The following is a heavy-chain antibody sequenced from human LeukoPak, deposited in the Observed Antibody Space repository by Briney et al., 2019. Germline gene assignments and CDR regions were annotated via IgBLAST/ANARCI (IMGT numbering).Heavy chain of an antibody. CDR1: GGSFSGYY. J-gene: IGHJ3*02. Sequence: SETLSLTCAVYGGSFSGYYWSWIRQPPGKGLEWIGEINHSGSTNYNPSLKSRVTISVDTSKNQFSLKLSSVTAADTAVYYCARARGSGSYYDDAFDIWGQGTMVTVSS. D-gene: IGHD3-10*01. CDR3: ARARGSGSYYDDAFDI. CDR2: INHSGST. V-gene: IGHV4-34*01.